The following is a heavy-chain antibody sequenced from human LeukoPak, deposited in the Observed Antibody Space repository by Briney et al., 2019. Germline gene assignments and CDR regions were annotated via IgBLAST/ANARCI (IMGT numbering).Heavy chain of an antibody. CDR1: GGSIRSYH. Sequence: SETLSLSCAVSGGSIRSYHWSSIRQPPGEGLEWIGYIYFSGTITSNPSPKNPVTISIDTSKNQFTLKLISVTAADAAVYYCARGVMTMVVTNKGVFDIWGQGTMVTVSS. V-gene: IGHV4-59*01. D-gene: IGHD4-23*01. J-gene: IGHJ3*02. CDR3: ARGVMTMVVTNKGVFDI. CDR2: IYFSGTI.